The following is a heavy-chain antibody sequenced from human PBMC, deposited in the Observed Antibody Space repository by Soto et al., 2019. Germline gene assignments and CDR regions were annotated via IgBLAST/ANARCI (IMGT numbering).Heavy chain of an antibody. CDR2: ISYDGSNK. D-gene: IGHD3-10*01. J-gene: IGHJ6*02. V-gene: IGHV3-30*18. CDR3: AKDRGGTSPRYYYYGMDV. CDR1: GFTFSSYG. Sequence: GGSLRLSCAASGFTFSSYGMHWVRQAPGKGLEWVAVISYDGSNKYYADSVKGRFTISRDNSKNTLYLQMNSLRAEDTAVYYCAKDRGGTSPRYYYYGMDVWGQGTTVTVSS.